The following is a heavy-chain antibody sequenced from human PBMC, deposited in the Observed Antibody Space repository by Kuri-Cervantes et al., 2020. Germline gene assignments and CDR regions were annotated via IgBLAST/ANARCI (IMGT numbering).Heavy chain of an antibody. CDR3: ARHIVATTHFDY. Sequence: ASVKVSCKASGYTFTSYDINWVRQATGQGLEWMGWMNPNSGNTGYAQKFQGRVTMTRNTSISTAYIELSSLRSEDTAVYYCARHIVATTHFDYWGQGTLVTVSS. CDR1: GYTFTSYD. D-gene: IGHD5-12*01. J-gene: IGHJ4*02. V-gene: IGHV1-8*01. CDR2: MNPNSGNT.